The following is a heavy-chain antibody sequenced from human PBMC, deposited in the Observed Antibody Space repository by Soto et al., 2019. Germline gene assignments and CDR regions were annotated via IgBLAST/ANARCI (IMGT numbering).Heavy chain of an antibody. CDR2: IYYSGST. D-gene: IGHD3-10*01. V-gene: IGHV4-59*01. CDR3: ARGLWFGELFPSHYGMDV. Sequence: KTSETLSLTCTVSGGSISSYYWSWIRQPPGKGLEWIGYIYYSGSTNYNPSLKSRVTISVDTSKNQFSLKLSSVTAADTAVYYCARGLWFGELFPSHYGMDVWGQGTTVTVSS. J-gene: IGHJ6*02. CDR1: GGSISSYY.